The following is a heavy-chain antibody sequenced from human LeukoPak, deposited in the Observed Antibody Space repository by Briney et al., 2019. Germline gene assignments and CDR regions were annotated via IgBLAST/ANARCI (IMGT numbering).Heavy chain of an antibody. CDR3: ASRIAAALDY. V-gene: IGHV5-51*01. CDR1: GYSFTSYW. D-gene: IGHD6-13*01. CDR2: FYPGYYDT. Sequence: GESPKTPCKGSGYSFTSYWIGWVRQMPGKGLEWMGIFYPGYYDTRYHPSFQGQVTISADKSISTAYLQWSSLKASDTAMYYCASRIAAALDYWGQGTLVTVSS. J-gene: IGHJ4*02.